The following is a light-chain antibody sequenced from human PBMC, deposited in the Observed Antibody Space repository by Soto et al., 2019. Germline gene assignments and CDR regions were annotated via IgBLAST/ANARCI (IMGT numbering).Light chain of an antibody. CDR2: LGS. CDR3: MQTLQTPLT. J-gene: IGKJ4*01. V-gene: IGKV2-28*01. CDR1: QSLLHSNGYNY. Sequence: DTVLTQSPLSLPVTPGEPASISCRSSQSLLHSNGYNYLDWYLQKPGQSPHLLIYLGSNRASGVPDRFSGSGSGTDFTLKISRVEAEDVGVYYCMQTLQTPLTFGGGTKVDIK.